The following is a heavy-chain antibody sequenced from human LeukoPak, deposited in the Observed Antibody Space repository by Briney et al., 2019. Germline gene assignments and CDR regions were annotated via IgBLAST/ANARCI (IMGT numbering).Heavy chain of an antibody. CDR2: IRNKANSSTT. CDR3: ARQGYCSGGSCRGQFYFDY. V-gene: IGHV3-72*01. D-gene: IGHD2-15*01. J-gene: IGHJ4*02. CDR1: GLTLSDHY. Sequence: PGGSLRLSCAASGLTLSDHYMDWVRQAPGKGLEWVGRIRNKANSSTTEYAASVKGRFTVSRDDSKSLLYLQMNSLKTEDTAVYYCARQGYCSGGSCRGQFYFDYWGQGTLVTVSS.